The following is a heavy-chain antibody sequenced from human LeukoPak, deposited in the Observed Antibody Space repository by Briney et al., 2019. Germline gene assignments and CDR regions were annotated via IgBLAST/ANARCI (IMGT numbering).Heavy chain of an antibody. D-gene: IGHD6-19*01. CDR1: GYTLTELS. J-gene: IGHJ6*02. V-gene: IGHV1-24*01. CDR3: ALPPSSIGYSSGWYGGRYYYGMDV. CDR2: FDPEDGET. Sequence: GASVKVSCKVSGYTLTELSMHWVRQAPGKGLEWMGGFDPEDGETIYAQKFQGRVTMTEDTSTDTAYMELSSLRSEDTAVYYCALPPSSIGYSSGWYGGRYYYGMDVWGQGTTVTVSS.